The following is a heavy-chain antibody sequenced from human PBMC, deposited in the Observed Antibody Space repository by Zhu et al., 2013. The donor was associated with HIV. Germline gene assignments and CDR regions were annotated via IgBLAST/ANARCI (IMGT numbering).Heavy chain of an antibody. V-gene: IGHV3-30*18. J-gene: IGHJ4*02. CDR2: ISYDGSNK. CDR3: AKDGPGGDYEGEGLCDY. Sequence: VQLVESGGGVVQPGRSLRLSCAASGFTFSSYGMHWVRQAPGKGLEWVAVISYDGSNKYYADSVKGRFTISRDNSKNTLYLQMNSLRAEDTAVYYWAKDGPGGDYEGEGLCDYWGQGTLVTVSS. CDR1: GFTFSSYG. D-gene: IGHD4-17*01.